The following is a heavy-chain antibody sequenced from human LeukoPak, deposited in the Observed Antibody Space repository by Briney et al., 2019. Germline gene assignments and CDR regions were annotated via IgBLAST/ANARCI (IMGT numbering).Heavy chain of an antibody. J-gene: IGHJ4*02. Sequence: GGSLRLSCAASGFTFSDYYMSWIRQAPGKGLEWVSYISSSGSTIYYADSVKGRFTISRDNAMNSLYLQMNSLRAEDTAVYYCARLSYYYDSSGYYFDYWGQGTLVTVSS. V-gene: IGHV3-11*04. CDR1: GFTFSDYY. D-gene: IGHD3-22*01. CDR3: ARLSYYYDSSGYYFDY. CDR2: ISSSGSTI.